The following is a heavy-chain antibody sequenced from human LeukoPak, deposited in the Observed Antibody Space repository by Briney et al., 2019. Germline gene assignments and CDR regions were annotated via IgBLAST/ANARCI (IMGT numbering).Heavy chain of an antibody. Sequence: PGGSLRLSCAASGFTFSSYGMHWVRQAPGKGLEWVAFIRYDGSNKYYADSVKGRFTISRDNSKNTLYLQMNSLKAEDTAVYYCAPQRDYYDSSGIQHWGQGTLVTVSS. V-gene: IGHV3-30*02. CDR1: GFTFSSYG. CDR3: APQRDYYDSSGIQH. J-gene: IGHJ1*01. D-gene: IGHD3-22*01. CDR2: IRYDGSNK.